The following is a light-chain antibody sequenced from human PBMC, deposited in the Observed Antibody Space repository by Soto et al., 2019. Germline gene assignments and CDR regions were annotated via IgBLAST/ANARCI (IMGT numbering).Light chain of an antibody. CDR1: NSNIGNNK. CDR2: TSN. Sequence: QSVLTQPPSASGTPGQRVTISCSGSNSNIGNNKVNWYQQLPGTAPKLLIYTSNQRPSGVPDRFSGSKAGTSASLAISGLQAEDEADYYCATWDDSLHGYVFGTGTKLTVL. V-gene: IGLV1-44*01. CDR3: ATWDDSLHGYV. J-gene: IGLJ1*01.